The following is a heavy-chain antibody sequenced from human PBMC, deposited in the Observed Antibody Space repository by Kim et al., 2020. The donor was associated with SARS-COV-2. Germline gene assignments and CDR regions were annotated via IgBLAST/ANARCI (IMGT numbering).Heavy chain of an antibody. CDR1: GFIFSSYW. V-gene: IGHV3-7*03. J-gene: IGHJ6*02. Sequence: GGSLRLSCAASGFIFSSYWMSWVRQIPGKGLEWVAIIKEDGSEKIYVDSMKGRFTVSRDNAKNSLYLQMKSLRADDTAIYYCARATRLPDVWGQGTTVTVSS. D-gene: IGHD4-17*01. CDR3: ARATRLPDV. CDR2: IKEDGSEK.